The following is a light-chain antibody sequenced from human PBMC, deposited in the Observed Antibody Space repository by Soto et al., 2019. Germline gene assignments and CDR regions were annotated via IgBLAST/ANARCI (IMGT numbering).Light chain of an antibody. Sequence: QSVLTQAPSASGTPGQRVTISCSGSTSNIGSYTVNWYQQLPGTAPKLLIYNNNQRPSGVPDRFSGSKSGTSASLAISGLQSEDEADYYCAAWDDSLNARVFGGETKLTVL. CDR1: TSNIGSYT. CDR2: NNN. V-gene: IGLV1-44*01. J-gene: IGLJ3*02. CDR3: AAWDDSLNARV.